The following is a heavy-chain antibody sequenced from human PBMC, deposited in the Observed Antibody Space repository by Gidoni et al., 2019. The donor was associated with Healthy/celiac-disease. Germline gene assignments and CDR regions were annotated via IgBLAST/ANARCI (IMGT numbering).Heavy chain of an antibody. V-gene: IGHV1-46*01. J-gene: IGHJ3*02. CDR2: INPSGGST. Sequence: QVQLVQSGAEVKKPGASVKVSCKASGDTFTSYYMHWVRQAPGQGLEWIGIINPSGGSTSYAQKFQGRVTMTRDTSTSTVYMELSSLRSEDTAVYYCAVEGDYGASDDAFDIWGQGTMVTVSS. CDR3: AVEGDYGASDDAFDI. CDR1: GDTFTSYY. D-gene: IGHD3-10*01.